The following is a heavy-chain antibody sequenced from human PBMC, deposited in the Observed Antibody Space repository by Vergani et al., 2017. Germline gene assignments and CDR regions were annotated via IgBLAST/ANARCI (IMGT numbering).Heavy chain of an antibody. J-gene: IGHJ4*02. V-gene: IGHV5-51*01. D-gene: IGHD5-24*01. CDR3: ARRDGQGRLFDY. CDR1: GYSFTNYW. CDR2: IFPGDSDT. Sequence: EVQMVQSGAEVKKPGESLKISCKGSGYSFTNYWIGWVRQMPGKGLEWMGVIFPGDSDTKYSPSFEGQVSISVNKSINTAYLQWSRLRASDTAMYYCARRDGQGRLFDYWGQGTLVTVSS.